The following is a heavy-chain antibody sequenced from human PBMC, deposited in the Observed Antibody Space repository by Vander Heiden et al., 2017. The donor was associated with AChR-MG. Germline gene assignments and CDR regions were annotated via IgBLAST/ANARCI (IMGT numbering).Heavy chain of an antibody. J-gene: IGHJ4*02. CDR2: IKSKTDGGTT. V-gene: IGHV3-15*01. CDR1: GFTFSNAW. D-gene: IGHD6-19*01. CDR3: TTGHPIAVAGKFDY. Sequence: EVQLVESGGGLVKPGGSLRLACAASGFTFSNAWMSWVRQAPGKGLEWVGRIKSKTDGGTTDYAAPVKGRFTISRDDSKNTLYLQMNSLKTEDTAVYYCTTGHPIAVAGKFDYWGQGTLVTVSS.